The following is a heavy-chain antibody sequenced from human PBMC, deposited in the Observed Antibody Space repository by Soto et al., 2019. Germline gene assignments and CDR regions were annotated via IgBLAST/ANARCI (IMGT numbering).Heavy chain of an antibody. CDR2: VDYSGTA. CDR3: ARITGRHLDY. J-gene: IGHJ4*02. V-gene: IGHV4-39*01. D-gene: IGHD1-20*01. CDR1: SGSISVTDVF. Sequence: SETLSLTCTVSSGSISVTDVFWGWVRQPPGKGLEWIGNVDYSGTAYFSPSLATRVTFHVDTSKNQFSLTLYSVTAADTAVYYCARITGRHLDYWGQGTLVTVSS.